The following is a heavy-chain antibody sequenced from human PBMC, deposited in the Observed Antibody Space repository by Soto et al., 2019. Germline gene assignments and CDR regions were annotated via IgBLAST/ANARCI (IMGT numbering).Heavy chain of an antibody. CDR3: ARGPTTGGYYYGMDV. D-gene: IGHD1-1*01. V-gene: IGHV4-59*01. CDR2: IYYSGST. CDR1: GGSIISYY. J-gene: IGHJ6*02. Sequence: LSLTCTVSGGSIISYYWSWIRQPPGKGLEWIGYIYYSGSTNYNPSLKSRVTISVDTSKNQFSLKLSSVTAADTAVYYCARGPTTGGYYYGMDVWGQGTTVTVSS.